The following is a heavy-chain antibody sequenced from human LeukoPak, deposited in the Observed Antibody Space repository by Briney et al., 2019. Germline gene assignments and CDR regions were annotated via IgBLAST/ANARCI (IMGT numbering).Heavy chain of an antibody. J-gene: IGHJ6*02. Sequence: GGSLRLSCAASGFTFSSYAMSWVRQAPGKGLEWVSAISGSGGSTYYADSVKGRFTISRDNSKNTLYLQMNSLRAEDTAVYYGAKGHNCSSTSCYFVSTYYYGMDVWGQGTTVTVSS. CDR1: GFTFSSYA. CDR3: AKGHNCSSTSCYFVSTYYYGMDV. D-gene: IGHD2-2*01. V-gene: IGHV3-23*01. CDR2: ISGSGGST.